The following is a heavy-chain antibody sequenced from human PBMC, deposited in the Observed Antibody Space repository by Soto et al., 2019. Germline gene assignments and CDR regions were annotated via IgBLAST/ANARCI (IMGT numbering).Heavy chain of an antibody. J-gene: IGHJ6*02. D-gene: IGHD5-12*01. V-gene: IGHV3-30*18. CDR1: GFTFSSYG. CDR3: AKGRDSGYDVPAYYYYYGMDV. Sequence: GGSLRLSCAASGFTFSSYGMHWVRQAPGKGLEWVAVISYDGSNKYYADSVKGRFTISRDNTKNTLYLQMNSLKAEDTDVYYWAKGRDSGYDVPAYYYYYGMDVWGQGTTVTVSS. CDR2: ISYDGSNK.